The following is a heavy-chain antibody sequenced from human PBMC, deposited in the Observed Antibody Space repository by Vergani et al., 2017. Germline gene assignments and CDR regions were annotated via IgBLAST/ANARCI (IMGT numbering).Heavy chain of an antibody. V-gene: IGHV3-23*01. Sequence: EVQLLAFGGGLVQPGGSLRLSCAASGFTFSSYAMSWVRQAPGKGLEWVSAISGSGGSTYYADSVKGRFTISRDNSKNTLYLQMNSLRAEDTAVYYCAKEPTVAGTGTFSRLDDYWGQGTLVTVSS. CDR3: AKEPTVAGTGTFSRLDDY. D-gene: IGHD6-19*01. J-gene: IGHJ4*02. CDR2: ISGSGGST. CDR1: GFTFSSYA.